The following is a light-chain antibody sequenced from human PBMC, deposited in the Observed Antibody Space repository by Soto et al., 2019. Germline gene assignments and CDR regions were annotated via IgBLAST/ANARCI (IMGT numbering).Light chain of an antibody. Sequence: QSVLTQSPSASGTPGQRVTISCYGSSSNIGSYPVYWYQQLPGTAPKLLINSDDQRPSGVPDRFSASKSGTSASLAISGLRSEDEAYYYCAAWDASLSGHVFGAGTKLTVL. J-gene: IGLJ1*01. CDR1: SSNIGSYP. CDR2: SDD. CDR3: AAWDASLSGHV. V-gene: IGLV1-47*02.